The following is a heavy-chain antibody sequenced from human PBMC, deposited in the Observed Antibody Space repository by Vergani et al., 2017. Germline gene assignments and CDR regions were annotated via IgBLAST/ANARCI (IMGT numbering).Heavy chain of an antibody. CDR1: FFSLLLSS. D-gene: IGHD2-15*01. Sequence: QVQLQESGPGLVKPSETLSLPFPFSFFSLLLSSFLFLLPPPWTGLSLLCSLSSRWSTNYNPSLKSRVTISVDTSKNQFALKLSSVTAADTAVYYCARAYCRGGSCYARRYFDYWGQGTLVTVSS. CDR3: ARAYCRGGSCYARRYFDY. CDR2: LSSRWST. J-gene: IGHJ4*02. V-gene: IGHV4-59*01.